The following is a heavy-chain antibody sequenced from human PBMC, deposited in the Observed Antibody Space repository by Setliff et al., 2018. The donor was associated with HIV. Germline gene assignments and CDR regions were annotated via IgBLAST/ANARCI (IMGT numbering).Heavy chain of an antibody. Sequence: SETLSLTCAVYGGSFSGYYWSWIRQPPGKGLEWIGEINHSGSTNYNPSLKSRVTISVDMSKNQFSLKLSSVTAADTAVYYGARGSKGGFFDYWGQGTLVTVSS. V-gene: IGHV4-34*01. D-gene: IGHD3-16*01. CDR2: INHSGST. CDR3: ARGSKGGFFDY. CDR1: GGSFSGYY. J-gene: IGHJ4*02.